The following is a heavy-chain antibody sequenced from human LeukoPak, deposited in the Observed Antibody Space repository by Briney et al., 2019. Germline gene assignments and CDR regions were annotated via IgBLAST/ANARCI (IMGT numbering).Heavy chain of an antibody. D-gene: IGHD1-26*01. J-gene: IGHJ3*02. V-gene: IGHV1-2*02. CDR2: INPNSGGT. Sequence: ASVKVSCKASGYTFTGYYIHWVRQAPGQGLEWMGWINPNSGGTNYIQKFQGRVTMTRDTSINTAYMELSRLRSDDTAVYYCARDLTGDGSAFDIWGQGTMVTVSS. CDR3: ARDLTGDGSAFDI. CDR1: GYTFTGYY.